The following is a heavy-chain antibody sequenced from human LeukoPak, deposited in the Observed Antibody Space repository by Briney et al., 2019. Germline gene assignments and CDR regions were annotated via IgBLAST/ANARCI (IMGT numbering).Heavy chain of an antibody. CDR1: GGSISSYY. V-gene: IGHV4-59*08. CDR2: ISYRGST. CDR3: ARQGYDILTGYIDAFDI. Sequence: SETLSLTCTVSGGSISSYYWSWIRQPPGKGLEWIGYISYRGSTNYNPFLKSRVTISIDTSKNQFSLKLRSVTAADTAIYYCARQGYDILTGYIDAFDIWGQGTMVTVSS. D-gene: IGHD3-9*01. J-gene: IGHJ3*02.